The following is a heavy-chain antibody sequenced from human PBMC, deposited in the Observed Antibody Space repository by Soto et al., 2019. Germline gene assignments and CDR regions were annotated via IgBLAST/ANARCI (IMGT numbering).Heavy chain of an antibody. CDR1: GGSMNNYY. D-gene: IGHD3-16*01. V-gene: IGHV4-59*01. J-gene: IGHJ4*02. CDR3: ARSGHTFGGVV. Sequence: SGTLSLTCAVSGGSMNNYYCSWIRQAPGKGLEYIGWVYYNGSTNYNPSLKSRLSISLDTSKNQISLKLNSVTAADTAVYYCARSGHTFGGVVWGQGILVTVSS. CDR2: VYYNGST.